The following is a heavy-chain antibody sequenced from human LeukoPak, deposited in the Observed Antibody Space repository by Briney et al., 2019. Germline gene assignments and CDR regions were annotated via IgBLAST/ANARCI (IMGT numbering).Heavy chain of an antibody. J-gene: IGHJ4*02. CDR1: GFTFSSYA. CDR2: ISGSGGST. CDR3: AKVDDILTGPLRSYFDY. Sequence: PGGSLRLSCAASGFTFSSYAMSWVRQAPGKGLEWVSAISGSGGSTYYADSVKGRFTISRDNSKNTLYLQMNSLRAEDTAVYYCAKVDDILTGPLRSYFDYWGQGTLVTVSS. D-gene: IGHD3-9*01. V-gene: IGHV3-23*01.